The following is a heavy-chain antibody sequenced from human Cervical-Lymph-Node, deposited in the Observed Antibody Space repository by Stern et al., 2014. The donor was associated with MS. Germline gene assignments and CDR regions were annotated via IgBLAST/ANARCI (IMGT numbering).Heavy chain of an antibody. V-gene: IGHV2-5*01. J-gene: IGHJ6*02. CDR3: AHRDQRRWAV. CDR2: IYWNDDK. CDR1: GFSLTTSGVG. D-gene: IGHD6-13*01. Sequence: QVPLKESGPTLVKPTHTLTLTCTFSGFSLTTSGVGVGWIRPPPGKALEWIALIYWNDDKRYSPSLKSRLAITQDPSKNQVVLTVTNMDHVDTATYYGAHRDQRRWAVWGQGTAVTVSS.